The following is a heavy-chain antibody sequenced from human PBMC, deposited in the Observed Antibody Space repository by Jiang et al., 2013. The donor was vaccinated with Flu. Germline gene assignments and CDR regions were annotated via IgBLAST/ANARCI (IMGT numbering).Heavy chain of an antibody. CDR3: ATSPLRDYYGSGSPDY. Sequence: SGAEVKKPGSSVKVSCKASGGTFSSYTISWVRQAPGQGLEWMGRIIPILGIANYAQKFQGRVTITADKSTSTAYMELSSLRSEDTAVYYCATSPLRDYYGSGSPDYWGQGTLVTVSS. J-gene: IGHJ4*02. CDR1: GGTFSSYT. D-gene: IGHD3-10*01. V-gene: IGHV1-69*04. CDR2: IIPILGIA.